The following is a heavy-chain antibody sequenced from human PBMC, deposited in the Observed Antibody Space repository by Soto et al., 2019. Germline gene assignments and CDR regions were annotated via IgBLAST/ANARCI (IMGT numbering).Heavy chain of an antibody. CDR3: ARYVSIAARQGYYYYGMDV. CDR1: GYSFTSYW. J-gene: IGHJ6*02. CDR2: IDPSDSYT. Sequence: PGESLKISCKGSGYSFTSYWISWVRQMPGKGLEWMGRIDPSDSYTRYSPSFQGQVTISADKSISTAYLQWSSLRASDTAMYYCARYVSIAARQGYYYYGMDVWGQGTTVTVSS. D-gene: IGHD6-6*01. V-gene: IGHV5-10-1*04.